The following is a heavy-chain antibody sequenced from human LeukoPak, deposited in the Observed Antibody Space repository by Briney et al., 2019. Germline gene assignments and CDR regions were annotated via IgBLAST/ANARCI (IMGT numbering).Heavy chain of an antibody. CDR3: TTVAGDYYYYGMDV. V-gene: IGHV3-73*01. J-gene: IGHJ6*02. CDR1: GFPFSGSA. Sequence: GSLRLSCAVSGFPFSGSAMHWVRQASGKGLEWIGRIRGKANSYATAYAASLKGRFTISRDDSQNTAYLQMNSLKTEDTAVYYCTTVAGDYYYYGMDVWGQGTTVTVSS. D-gene: IGHD6-19*01. CDR2: IRGKANSYAT.